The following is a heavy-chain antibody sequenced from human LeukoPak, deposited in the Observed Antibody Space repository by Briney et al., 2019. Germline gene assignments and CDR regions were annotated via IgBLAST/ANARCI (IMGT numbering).Heavy chain of an antibody. V-gene: IGHV1-18*01. CDR2: ISAYNGNT. CDR1: GYTFTNYG. D-gene: IGHD3-3*01. J-gene: IGHJ4*02. CDR3: ARGLGIYGVVMTTPFDY. Sequence: ASVKVSCKASGYTFTNYGISWVRQAPGQGLEWMGWISAYNGNTNYAQKLQGRVTMTRDTSTSTAYMDLRSLRSDDTAVYYCARGLGIYGVVMTTPFDYWGQGTLVTVSS.